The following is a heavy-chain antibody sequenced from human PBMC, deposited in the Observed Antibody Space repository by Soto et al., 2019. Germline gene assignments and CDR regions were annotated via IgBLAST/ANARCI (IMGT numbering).Heavy chain of an antibody. Sequence: QVQLQESGPGLVKPSGTLSLTCAVSGGSISSSNWWSWVRQPPGKGLEWIGEIYHSGSTNYNPSLKSRVTRSVDKSKNQFSLKLSSVTAADTAVYYCARHLGYCSSTRCYSLYYFDYWGQGTLVTVSS. V-gene: IGHV4-4*02. CDR2: IYHSGST. D-gene: IGHD2-2*01. CDR3: ARHLGYCSSTRCYSLYYFDY. J-gene: IGHJ4*02. CDR1: GGSISSSNW.